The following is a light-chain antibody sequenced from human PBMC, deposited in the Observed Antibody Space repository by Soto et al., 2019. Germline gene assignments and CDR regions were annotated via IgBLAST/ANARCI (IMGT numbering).Light chain of an antibody. CDR2: DAS. CDR3: QQYNNWPIT. V-gene: IGKV3D-15*01. Sequence: EIVLTQSPCTLSLSPGERATLSCRASLDVNSYLAWYQQKPGQAPRLLIYDASNRAAGIPARFSGSGSGTEFTLTISSLQSEDFAVYYCQQYNNWPITFGQGTRLEIK. CDR1: LDVNSY. J-gene: IGKJ5*01.